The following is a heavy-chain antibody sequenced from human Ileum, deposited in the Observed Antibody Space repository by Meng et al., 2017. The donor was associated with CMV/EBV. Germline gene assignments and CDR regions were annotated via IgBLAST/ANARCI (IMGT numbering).Heavy chain of an antibody. CDR3: ARSVISATPAFAY. J-gene: IGHJ4*02. Sequence: GGSLRLSCAASGFTFNSYSMHWVRQAPGMGLEWVSSISGSTSYIYYADSVKGRFSISRDNANNSVYLQMNSLRADDTAVYFCARSVISATPAFAYWGQGVLVTVSS. D-gene: IGHD2-15*01. CDR1: GFTFNSYS. CDR2: ISGSTSYI. V-gene: IGHV3-21*01.